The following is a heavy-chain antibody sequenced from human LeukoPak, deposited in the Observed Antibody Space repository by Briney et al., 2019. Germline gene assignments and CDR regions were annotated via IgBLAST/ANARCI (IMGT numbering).Heavy chain of an antibody. CDR3: ASDRSSWNPGAPY. D-gene: IGHD6-13*01. Sequence: SETLSLTCAVYGGSFSGYYWSWIRQPPGKGLEWIGEINHSGSTNYNPSLKSRVTISVDTSKNQFSLKLSSVTAADTAVYYCASDRSSWNPGAPYWGQGTLVTVSS. V-gene: IGHV4-34*01. J-gene: IGHJ4*02. CDR1: GGSFSGYY. CDR2: INHSGST.